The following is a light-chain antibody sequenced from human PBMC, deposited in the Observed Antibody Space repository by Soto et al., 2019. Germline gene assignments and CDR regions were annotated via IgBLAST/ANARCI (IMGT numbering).Light chain of an antibody. V-gene: IGKV3-20*01. CDR3: QQYGNSPLT. Sequence: DIVLTQSPGTLSLSPGERATLSCRVSQRISSSYLAWYQQKPGQAPRVIIFGVSTRATAIPDRFSGSGSGTDFTLTISRLEPEDFALYYCQQYGNSPLTFGGGTKVEIK. CDR1: QRISSSY. CDR2: GVS. J-gene: IGKJ4*01.